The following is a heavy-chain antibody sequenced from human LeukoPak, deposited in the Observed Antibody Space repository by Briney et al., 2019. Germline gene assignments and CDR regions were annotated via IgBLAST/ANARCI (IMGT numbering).Heavy chain of an antibody. CDR3: AREVMVPAAMDYFDY. V-gene: IGHV4-61*02. J-gene: IGHJ4*02. CDR2: IYTSGST. CDR1: GGSISSGSYY. Sequence: SQTLSLTRTVSGGSISSGSYYWCWIRQPAGKGLEWIGRIYTSGSTNYNPSLKSRVTISVDTSKNQFSLKLSSVTAADTAVYYCAREVMVPAAMDYFDYWGQGTLVTVSS. D-gene: IGHD2-2*01.